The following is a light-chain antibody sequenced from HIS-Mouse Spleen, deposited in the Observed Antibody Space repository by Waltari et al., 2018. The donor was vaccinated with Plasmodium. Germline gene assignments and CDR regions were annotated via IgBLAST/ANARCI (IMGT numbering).Light chain of an antibody. CDR3: YSTDSSGNHVV. Sequence: SYELTQPPSVSVSPGQTARITCPGDALPKKYAYWYQQKSGQAPVLVIYEDSKRPSGIPGRFSGSSSGTMATLTISGAQVEDEADYYCYSTDSSGNHVVFGGGTKLTVL. CDR1: ALPKKY. J-gene: IGLJ2*01. CDR2: EDS. V-gene: IGLV3-10*01.